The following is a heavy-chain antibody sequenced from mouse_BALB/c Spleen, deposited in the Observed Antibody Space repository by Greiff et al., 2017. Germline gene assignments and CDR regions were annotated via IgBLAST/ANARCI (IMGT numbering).Heavy chain of an antibody. V-gene: IGHV1S81*02. CDR1: GYTFTSYW. J-gene: IGHJ4*01. CDR3: AIRRTYAMDY. Sequence: QVQLKESGAELVKPGASVKLSCKASGYTFTSYWMHWVKQRPGQGLEWIGEINPSNGRTNYNEKFKSKATLTVDKSSSTAYMQLSSLTSEDSAVYYCAIRRTYAMDYWGQGTSVTVSS. CDR2: INPSNGRT.